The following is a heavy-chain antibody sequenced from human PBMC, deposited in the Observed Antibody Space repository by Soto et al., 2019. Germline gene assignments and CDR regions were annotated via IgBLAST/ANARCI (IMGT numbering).Heavy chain of an antibody. CDR2: VSPNSGGT. CDR3: ARANSGDDDEFDY. CDR1: GYTFSGYY. D-gene: IGHD5-12*01. V-gene: IGHV1-2*02. J-gene: IGHJ4*02. Sequence: GASVKVSCKASGYTFSGYYIHWVRQAPGQGLEWMGWVSPNSGGTGYAQNFQGRVTMTRDTSITTAYMQLGRLTSDDTAVYYCARANSGDDDEFDYWGQGTLVTVSS.